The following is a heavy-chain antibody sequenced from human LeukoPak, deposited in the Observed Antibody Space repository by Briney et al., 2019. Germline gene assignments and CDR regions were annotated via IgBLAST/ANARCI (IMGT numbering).Heavy chain of an antibody. CDR3: ARGSHSRNWFDP. Sequence: GASVKVSCKASGCTFTSYDINWVRQATGQGLEWMGWMNPNSGNTGYAQKFQGRVTITRNTSISTAYMELSSLRSEDTAVYYCARGSHSRNWFDPWGQGTLVTVSS. J-gene: IGHJ5*02. V-gene: IGHV1-8*03. D-gene: IGHD6-13*01. CDR2: MNPNSGNT. CDR1: GCTFTSYD.